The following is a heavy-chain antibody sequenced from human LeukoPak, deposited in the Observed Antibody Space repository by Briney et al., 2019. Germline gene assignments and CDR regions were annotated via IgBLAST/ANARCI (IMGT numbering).Heavy chain of an antibody. Sequence: KVSCKASGYTFTNYYLHWVRQAPGQRPEWMGIIYPDDSDTIYSPSFEGQVTISADKSISTAYLQWSSLKASDTAMYYCARGAYGSGSSYNYYGMDVWGQGTTVTVSS. V-gene: IGHV5-51*01. CDR2: IYPDDSDT. D-gene: IGHD3-10*01. CDR1: GYTFTNYY. J-gene: IGHJ6*02. CDR3: ARGAYGSGSSYNYYGMDV.